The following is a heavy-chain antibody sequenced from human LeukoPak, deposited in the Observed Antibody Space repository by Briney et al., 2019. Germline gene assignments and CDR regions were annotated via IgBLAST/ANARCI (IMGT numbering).Heavy chain of an antibody. D-gene: IGHD1-26*01. Sequence: ASVKVSCKASGYTFNSYGISWVRQAPGQGLEWMGWISAYNGHTNYAQKFQGRVTMTTDTSTSTAYMDLRGLRSDDTAVYYCARFLPQKWELPGNWSDPWGQGTLVTVSS. CDR3: ARFLPQKWELPGNWSDP. J-gene: IGHJ5*02. CDR2: ISAYNGHT. CDR1: GYTFNSYG. V-gene: IGHV1-18*01.